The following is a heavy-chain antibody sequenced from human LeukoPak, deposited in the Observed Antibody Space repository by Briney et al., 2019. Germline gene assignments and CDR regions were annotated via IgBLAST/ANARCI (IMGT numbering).Heavy chain of an antibody. J-gene: IGHJ3*02. CDR2: ISYDGSNK. Sequence: GGPLRLSCAASGFTFSSYGMHWVRQAPGKGLEWVAVISYDGSNKYYADSVKGRFTISRDNSKNTLYLQMNSLRAEDTAVYYCAKDQYDYGAFDIWGQGTMVTVSS. CDR3: AKDQYDYGAFDI. CDR1: GFTFSSYG. V-gene: IGHV3-30*18. D-gene: IGHD4-17*01.